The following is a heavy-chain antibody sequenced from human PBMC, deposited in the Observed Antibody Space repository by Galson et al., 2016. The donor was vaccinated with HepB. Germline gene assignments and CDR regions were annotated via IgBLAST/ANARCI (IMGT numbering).Heavy chain of an antibody. CDR3: AAAGISGHHYFDF. D-gene: IGHD6-13*01. Sequence: QSGAEVKKPGESLRISCKGSGYTFSDYWIGWVRQMPGKGLEWMGAIYPGDSDIKYRPSFQGQVTISADKSTSTAYLQWSSLKASDTAIYYCAAAGISGHHYFDFWGQGTLVTVSS. J-gene: IGHJ4*02. CDR2: IYPGDSDI. CDR1: GYTFSDYW. V-gene: IGHV5-51*01.